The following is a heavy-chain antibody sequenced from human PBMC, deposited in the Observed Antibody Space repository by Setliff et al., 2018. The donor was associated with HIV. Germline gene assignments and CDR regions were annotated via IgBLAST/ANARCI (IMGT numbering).Heavy chain of an antibody. D-gene: IGHD4-17*01. CDR1: GGSISSSTYY. CDR2: IFYTGST. J-gene: IGHJ3*02. CDR3: ARGRTPSYGGDYRDTFDI. Sequence: SETLSLTCSVSGGSISSSTYYWGWIRQPPGKGLEWIGDIFYTGSTYYNPSLKSRVTISVDTSKNQFSLKLSSVTAADTAVYYCARGRTPSYGGDYRDTFDIWGPGTKVTVSS. V-gene: IGHV4-39*07.